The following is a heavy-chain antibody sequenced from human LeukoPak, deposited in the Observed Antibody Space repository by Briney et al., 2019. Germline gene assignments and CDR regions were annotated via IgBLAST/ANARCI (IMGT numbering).Heavy chain of an antibody. CDR3: ARDCSGGTCYLGVLDY. CDR2: VYTSGST. J-gene: IGHJ4*02. Sequence: PPQSLSLTRSLSSGSLSSSYWSRIRQPAGEGLEWVGRVYTSGSTNYNPSLKSRVAMSVDTSKNQFSLDLTSVTAADAAVYYCARDCSGGTCYLGVLDYWGQGIRVTVSS. D-gene: IGHD2-15*01. V-gene: IGHV4-4*07. CDR1: SGSLSSSY.